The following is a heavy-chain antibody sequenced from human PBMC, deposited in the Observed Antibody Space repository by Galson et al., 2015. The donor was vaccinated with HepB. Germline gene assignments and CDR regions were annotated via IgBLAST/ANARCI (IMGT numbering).Heavy chain of an antibody. Sequence: SVKVSCKASGYTFTSYYMHWVRQAPGQGLEWMGIINPSGGSTSYAQKFQGRVTMTRDTSTSTVYMELSSLRSEDTAVYYCAGLGRDGYKMFDYWGQGTLVTVSS. CDR1: GYTFTSYY. D-gene: IGHD5-24*01. CDR2: INPSGGST. V-gene: IGHV1-46*03. CDR3: AGLGRDGYKMFDY. J-gene: IGHJ4*02.